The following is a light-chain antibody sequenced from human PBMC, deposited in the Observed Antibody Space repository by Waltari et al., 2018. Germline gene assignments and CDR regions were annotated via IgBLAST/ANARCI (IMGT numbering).Light chain of an antibody. Sequence: AIQMTQSPSSLSASVGDRVTITCRASQDIGNDLGWYQQKPGKAPKLLIYGTSSLESGVPSRFSGSRSGTDFTLTISSLQPEDFATYYCLQDSSYPRTFGQGTKVEIE. CDR1: QDIGND. CDR2: GTS. V-gene: IGKV1-6*01. CDR3: LQDSSYPRT. J-gene: IGKJ1*01.